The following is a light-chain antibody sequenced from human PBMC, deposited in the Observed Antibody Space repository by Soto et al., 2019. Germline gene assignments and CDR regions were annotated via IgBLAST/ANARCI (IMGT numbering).Light chain of an antibody. CDR2: EVS. Sequence: DIVMTQTPLSSPVTLGQPSSISFNSSQSLVDSDGNTYLSWLQQRPGQPPRLLIYEVSKRFSGVPDRFSGSGSGTDFTLKISRVEAEDVGIYYCMQSIHLPLTFGQGTRLEIK. J-gene: IGKJ5*01. CDR3: MQSIHLPLT. V-gene: IGKV2-24*01. CDR1: QSLVDSDGNTY.